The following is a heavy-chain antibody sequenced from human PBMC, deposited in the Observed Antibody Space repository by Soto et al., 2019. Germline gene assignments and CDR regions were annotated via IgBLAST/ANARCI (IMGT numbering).Heavy chain of an antibody. Sequence: EVQLVESGGGLVKPGGSLRLSCAASGFTFSGAWMSWVRQAPGKGLEWVGRIKSKNDGGASDYPAPVKGRFTVSRDDSEDTLYLQMNSLKIEDTAVYYCATDLPIAGGGEFDYWGQGTLVTVSS. J-gene: IGHJ4*02. CDR2: IKSKNDGGAS. D-gene: IGHD2-21*01. V-gene: IGHV3-15*01. CDR1: GFTFSGAW. CDR3: ATDLPIAGGGEFDY.